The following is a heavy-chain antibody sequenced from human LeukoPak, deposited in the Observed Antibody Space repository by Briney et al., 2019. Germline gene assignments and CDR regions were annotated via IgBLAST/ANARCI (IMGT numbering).Heavy chain of an antibody. CDR2: ISGSGGST. J-gene: IGHJ3*02. Sequence: PGGSLRLSCAASGLTFSNYAMSWVRQAPGKGLEWVSAISGSGGSTYYVDSVKGRFTISRDNSKNTLYLQMNSLRSEDTAVYYCAREKRWFGELGKNDAFDIWGQGTMVTVSS. V-gene: IGHV3-23*01. CDR3: AREKRWFGELGKNDAFDI. CDR1: GLTFSNYA. D-gene: IGHD3-10*01.